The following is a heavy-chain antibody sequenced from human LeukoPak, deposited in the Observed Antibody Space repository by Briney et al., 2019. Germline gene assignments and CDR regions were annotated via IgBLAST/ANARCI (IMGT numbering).Heavy chain of an antibody. CDR3: ARKGWWYNWFDP. J-gene: IGHJ5*02. CDR1: GGSFSGYY. V-gene: IGHV4-34*01. Sequence: SETLSLTCAVYGGSFSGYYWSWIRQPPGKGLEWIGEINHSGSTNYNPSLKSRVTISVDTSKNQFSLKLSSVTAADTAVYYCARKGWWYNWFDPWGQVTLVTVSS. CDR2: INHSGST. D-gene: IGHD2-8*02.